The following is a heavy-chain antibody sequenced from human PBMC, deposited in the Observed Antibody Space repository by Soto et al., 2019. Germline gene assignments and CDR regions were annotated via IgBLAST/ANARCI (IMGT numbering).Heavy chain of an antibody. CDR1: GFTFSSYS. J-gene: IGHJ4*02. CDR2: ISSSSSYT. D-gene: IGHD4-17*01. V-gene: IGHV3-21*01. Sequence: GGSLRLSCAASGFTFSSYSMNWVRQAPGKGLEWVSSISSSSSYTYYADSVKGRFTISRDNAKNSLYLQMNSLRAEDTAVYYCARGLPGNDYENKMLDYWGQGTLVTVSS. CDR3: ARGLPGNDYENKMLDY.